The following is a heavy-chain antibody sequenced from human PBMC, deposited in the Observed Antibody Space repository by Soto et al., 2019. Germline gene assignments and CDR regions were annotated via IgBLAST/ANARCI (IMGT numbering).Heavy chain of an antibody. Sequence: GGSLRLSCAASGFTFSSYSMNWVRQAPGKGLEWVSYITPSSDTIYYADSVKGRFTISRDNGKNSLYLQMNSLRDEDTAVYYCARDIGSGWYYFDYWGQGNMVTVSS. CDR2: ITPSSDTI. CDR3: ARDIGSGWYYFDY. V-gene: IGHV3-48*02. J-gene: IGHJ4*02. D-gene: IGHD6-19*01. CDR1: GFTFSSYS.